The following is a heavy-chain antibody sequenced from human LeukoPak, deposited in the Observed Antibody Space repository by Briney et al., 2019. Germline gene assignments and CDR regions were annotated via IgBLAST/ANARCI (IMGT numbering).Heavy chain of an antibody. CDR3: ARGPTADTVTSYFDY. J-gene: IGHJ4*02. D-gene: IGHD4-11*01. V-gene: IGHV4-4*07. Sequence: SETLSLTCTVSGASISSYYWSWIRQPAGKGLEWIVRIFTSGSTNYNPSLKSRVTMSVDTSKNQFSLKLSSVTAADTTVYYCARGPTADTVTSYFDYWGQGTLVTVSS. CDR1: GASISSYY. CDR2: IFTSGST.